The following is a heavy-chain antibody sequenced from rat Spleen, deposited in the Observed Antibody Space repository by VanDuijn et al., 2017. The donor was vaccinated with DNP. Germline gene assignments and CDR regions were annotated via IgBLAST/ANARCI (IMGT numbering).Heavy chain of an antibody. CDR1: GYSITSNY. CDR2: ISYSGST. Sequence: EVQLQESGPGLVKPSQSLSLTCSVTGYSITSNYWGWIRKFPGNKMEWMAYISYSGSTGYNPSLKSRISITRDTSKNQFFLQLNSVTTEDTATYYCARGITTRVMDAWGQGASVTVSS. D-gene: IGHD1-10*01. V-gene: IGHV3-1*01. J-gene: IGHJ4*01. CDR3: ARGITTRVMDA.